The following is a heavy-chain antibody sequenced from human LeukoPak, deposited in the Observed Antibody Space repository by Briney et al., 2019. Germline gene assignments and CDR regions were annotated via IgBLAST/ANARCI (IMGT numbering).Heavy chain of an antibody. CDR3: ARSLGMTFGVDY. Sequence: SVKVSCKASGGTFSSYAISWVRQAPGQGLEWMGRIIPIFGIANYAQKFQGRVTITADKSTSTAYMELSSLRSEDTAVYYCARSLGMTFGVDYWGQGTLVTVSS. J-gene: IGHJ4*02. D-gene: IGHD3-16*01. CDR1: GGTFSSYA. V-gene: IGHV1-69*04. CDR2: IIPIFGIA.